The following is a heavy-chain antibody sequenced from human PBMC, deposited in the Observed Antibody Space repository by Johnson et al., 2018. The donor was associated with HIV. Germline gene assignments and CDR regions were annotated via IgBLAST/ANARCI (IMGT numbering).Heavy chain of an antibody. J-gene: IGHJ3*02. CDR2: IKSKTDGGTT. Sequence: VQLVESGGGLVKPGGSLRLSCGASGFTVSNAWMSWVRQAPGKGLEWVGRIKSKTDGGTTDYAAPVKGRFTIPRDDSKKTLYLQMNSPKTEDTAVYYCTTARVSYDSSGYNAFDIWGQGTMVTVYS. V-gene: IGHV3-15*01. CDR1: GFTVSNAW. CDR3: TTARVSYDSSGYNAFDI. D-gene: IGHD3-22*01.